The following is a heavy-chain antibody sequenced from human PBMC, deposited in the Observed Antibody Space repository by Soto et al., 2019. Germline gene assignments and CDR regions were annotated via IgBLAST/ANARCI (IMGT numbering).Heavy chain of an antibody. CDR1: GGSISSSSYY. V-gene: IGHV4-39*01. CDR3: ARRYLVTDPAAFDI. CDR2: IYYSGST. D-gene: IGHD2-15*01. Sequence: SETLSLTCTVSGGSISSSSYYWGWIRQPPGKGLEWIGSIYYSGSTYYNPSLKSRVTISVDTSKNQFSLKLSSVTAADTAVYYCARRYLVTDPAAFDIWGQGTMVTVSS. J-gene: IGHJ3*02.